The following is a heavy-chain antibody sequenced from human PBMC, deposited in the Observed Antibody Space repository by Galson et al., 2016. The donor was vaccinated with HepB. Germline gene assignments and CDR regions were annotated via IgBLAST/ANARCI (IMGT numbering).Heavy chain of an antibody. V-gene: IGHV4-4*08. Sequence: ETLSLTCIVSGVSMTYYYWNWIRQPPGKGLEWIGYISNSGSTNYNPSLKSRVTISIDTSKNRFSLKLTSLTAVDAAVYYCARAGIGGAGRGTVNDQWGQGTLVTVSS. J-gene: IGHJ4*01. D-gene: IGHD3-10*01. CDR1: GVSMTYYY. CDR2: ISNSGST. CDR3: ARAGIGGAGRGTVNDQ.